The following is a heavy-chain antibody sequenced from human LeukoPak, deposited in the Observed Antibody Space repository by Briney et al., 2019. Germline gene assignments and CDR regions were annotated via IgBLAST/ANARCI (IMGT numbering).Heavy chain of an antibody. V-gene: IGHV1-18*01. J-gene: IGHJ5*02. CDR1: GYTFTSFG. CDR2: ISAYNGDT. D-gene: IGHD4-17*01. Sequence: ASVKVSCKASGYTFTSFGISWVRQAPGQGLEWMGWISAYNGDTNYDQKLQGRVTMTTDISTSTASMELRSLRSDDTAVYYCARDGELTVTRRWFDPWGQGTLVTVSS. CDR3: ARDGELTVTRRWFDP.